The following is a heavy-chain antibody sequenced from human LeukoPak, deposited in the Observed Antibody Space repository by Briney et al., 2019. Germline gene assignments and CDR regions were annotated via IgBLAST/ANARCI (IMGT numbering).Heavy chain of an antibody. CDR2: ISSSRSTI. CDR1: GFTFSSYS. Sequence: GGSLRLSCAASGFTFSSYSMNWVRQAPGKGLEWVSYISSSRSTIYYADSVKGRFTISRDNSKNTLYLQMNSLRAEDTAVYYCAKDRIQYSYGYGPDYWGQGTLVTVSS. J-gene: IGHJ4*02. V-gene: IGHV3-48*01. D-gene: IGHD5-18*01. CDR3: AKDRIQYSYGYGPDY.